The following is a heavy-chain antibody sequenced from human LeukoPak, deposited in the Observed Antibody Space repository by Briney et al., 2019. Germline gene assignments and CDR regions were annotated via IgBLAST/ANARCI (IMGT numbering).Heavy chain of an antibody. J-gene: IGHJ4*02. Sequence: GGSLRLSCAASGFAFSSYAVSWVRQAPGKGLEWVSAISGSGGDTWYADSVRGRFTISGDNSKNTLYMQVNSLRAEDTAVYYCAKDYYDISGSRYDFWGQGTLVTVSS. CDR2: ISGSGGDT. CDR1: GFAFSSYA. CDR3: AKDYYDISGSRYDF. D-gene: IGHD3-22*01. V-gene: IGHV3-23*01.